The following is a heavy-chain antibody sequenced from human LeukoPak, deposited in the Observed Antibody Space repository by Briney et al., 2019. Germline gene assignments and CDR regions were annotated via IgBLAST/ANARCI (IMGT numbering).Heavy chain of an antibody. CDR3: AKAFHMFYYYGMDV. V-gene: IGHV3-9*01. J-gene: IGHJ6*02. Sequence: QTGGSLRLSCAASGFTFDDYAMHWVRQAPGKGLEWVSGISWNSGSIGYADSVKGRFTISRDNAKNSLYLQMNSLRAEDTVLYYCAKAFHMFYYYGMDVWGQGTTVTVSS. CDR1: GFTFDDYA. CDR2: ISWNSGSI. D-gene: IGHD3-10*02.